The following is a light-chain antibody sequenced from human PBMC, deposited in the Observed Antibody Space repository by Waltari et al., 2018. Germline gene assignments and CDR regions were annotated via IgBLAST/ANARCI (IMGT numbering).Light chain of an antibody. CDR1: GSNLGNNF. J-gene: IGLJ2*01. V-gene: IGLV1-51*01. CDR3: GTWDSSLSVV. CDR2: DNN. Sequence: QSVLTQPPSVSAAAGPKVTISCPGSGSNLGNNFVSWYQQFPGTAPKLLIFDNNKRPSGIPDRFSGSKSGSSATLGIAGLQTGDEAEYYCGTWDSSLSVVFGGGTKVTVL.